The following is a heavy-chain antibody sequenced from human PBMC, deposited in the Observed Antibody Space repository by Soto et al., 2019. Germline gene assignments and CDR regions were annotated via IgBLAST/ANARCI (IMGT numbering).Heavy chain of an antibody. J-gene: IGHJ5*02. CDR1: GGSIRSYD. Sequence: TSETQSLTCTVSGGSIRSYDWSWIRQPAGKGLEWIGRIYTSGSTNYNPSLKSRVTMSVDTSKNQFSLKLSSVTAADTAVYYCARDWLEFKVRGVINLVPSRWFDPWGQGTLVTVSS. CDR2: IYTSGST. V-gene: IGHV4-4*07. D-gene: IGHD3-10*01. CDR3: ARDWLEFKVRGVINLVPSRWFDP.